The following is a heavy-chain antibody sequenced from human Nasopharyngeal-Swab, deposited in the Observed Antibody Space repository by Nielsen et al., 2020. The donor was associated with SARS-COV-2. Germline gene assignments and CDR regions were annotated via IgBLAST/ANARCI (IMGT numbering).Heavy chain of an antibody. CDR2: IRGSGGST. CDR1: GLSFSSYA. V-gene: IGHV3-23*01. CDR3: AKDHEAIAPDVFDI. Sequence: GESLTISCAASGLSFSSYAMNWLRQAPGKGLEWVSGIRGSGGSTWYADSVKGRFTISRDNSKSTVYLQMNSLRAEDTALYYCAKDHEAIAPDVFDIWGQGTMVTVSS. J-gene: IGHJ3*02.